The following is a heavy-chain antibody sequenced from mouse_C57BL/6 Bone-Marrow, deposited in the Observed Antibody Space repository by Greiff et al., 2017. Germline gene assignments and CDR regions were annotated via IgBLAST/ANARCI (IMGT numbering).Heavy chain of an antibody. Sequence: VQLQQPGAELVKPGASVKLSCKASGYTFTSYWMQWVKQRHGQGLEWIGEIDPSDSYTNYNQKFKGKATLTVDTSSSTAYMQLSSLTSEDSAVYSSACELTGALWDFDFCGSGTAVSVS. D-gene: IGHD4-1*01. J-gene: IGHJ1*01. CDR2: IDPSDSYT. CDR3: ACELTGALWDFDF. V-gene: IGHV1-50*01. CDR1: GYTFTSYW.